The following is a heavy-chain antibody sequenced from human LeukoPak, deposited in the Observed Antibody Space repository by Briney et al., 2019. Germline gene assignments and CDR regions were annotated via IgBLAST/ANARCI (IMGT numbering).Heavy chain of an antibody. CDR1: GGSISSYY. J-gene: IGHJ3*02. V-gene: IGHV4-59*08. CDR2: VYYSGST. D-gene: IGHD2-21*02. Sequence: SETLSLTCTVSGGSISSYYWSWIRQPPGKGLEWIGYVYYSGSTNYSPSLKSRVTISVDTSKNQFSLKLTSVTAADTAIYYCARRRKVPAPRAGDAFDIWGQGTMVTVSS. CDR3: ARRRKVPAPRAGDAFDI.